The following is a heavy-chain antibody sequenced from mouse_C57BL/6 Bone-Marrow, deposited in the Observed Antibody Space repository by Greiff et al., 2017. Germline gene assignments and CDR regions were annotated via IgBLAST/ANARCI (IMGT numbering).Heavy chain of an antibody. CDR2: IDPENGDT. V-gene: IGHV14-4*01. Sequence: VQLQQSGAELVRPGASVKLSCTASSFNIKDDYMHWVKQRPEQGLEWIGWIDPENGDTEYASKFQGKATITADTSSNTAYLQLSSLTSEDTAVYYCTRGHYYGSSPWFAYWGQGTLVTVSA. CDR3: TRGHYYGSSPWFAY. D-gene: IGHD1-1*01. J-gene: IGHJ3*01. CDR1: SFNIKDDY.